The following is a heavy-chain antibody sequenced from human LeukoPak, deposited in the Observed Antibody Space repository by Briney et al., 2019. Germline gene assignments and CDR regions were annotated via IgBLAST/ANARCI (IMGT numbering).Heavy chain of an antibody. CDR3: AKANQRYYDFWSGFDY. D-gene: IGHD3-3*01. CDR2: ISGSGGST. V-gene: IGHV3-23*01. Sequence: PGGSLRLSCAASGFTFSSYAMSWVRQAPGKGLEWVSAISGSGGSTYYADSVKGRFTISRDNSKNTLYLQMNSLRAEDTAVYYCAKANQRYYDFWSGFDYWGQGTLVTVSS. J-gene: IGHJ4*02. CDR1: GFTFSSYA.